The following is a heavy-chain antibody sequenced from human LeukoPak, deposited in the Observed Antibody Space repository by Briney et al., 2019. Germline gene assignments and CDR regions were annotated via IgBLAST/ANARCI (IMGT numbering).Heavy chain of an antibody. V-gene: IGHV3-33*01. D-gene: IGHD1-1*01. CDR1: GLTFSSYV. CDR3: ARAASLWNPESIDY. CDR2: IWYDGSNK. J-gene: IGHJ4*02. Sequence: GGPLTLSCAAAGLTFSSYVMNSVRQAPGKGQEWVAVIWYDGSNKYYTDSVKGRFTISRDNSKNTLYLQMNSLRAEDTAVYYCARAASLWNPESIDYWGQGTLVTVSS.